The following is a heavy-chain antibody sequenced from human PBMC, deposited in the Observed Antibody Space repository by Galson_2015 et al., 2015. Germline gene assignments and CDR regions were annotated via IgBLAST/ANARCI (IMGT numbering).Heavy chain of an antibody. V-gene: IGHV3-74*03. D-gene: IGHD5-18*01. CDR3: AREGRGFSYTYS. CDR2: VNGDGTIT. CDR1: GFTFSSYW. J-gene: IGHJ4*02. Sequence: SLRLSCAASGFTFSSYWMHWVRQAPGQGLVWVSRVNGDGTITEYADTVRGRFTISRDNAKNTLHLQMKSLRADDTAVYFCAREGRGFSYTYSGGQGTLVTVSS.